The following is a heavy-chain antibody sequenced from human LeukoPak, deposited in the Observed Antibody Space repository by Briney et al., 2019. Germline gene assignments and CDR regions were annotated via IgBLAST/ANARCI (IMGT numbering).Heavy chain of an antibody. D-gene: IGHD2-2*01. V-gene: IGHV3-11*04. Sequence: GGSLRLSCAASGFTFSDYYMSWIRQAPGKGLEWVSYISSSGSTIYYADSVKGRFTISRDNAKNSLYLQMNSLRAEDTAVYYCARDHLDCSSTSCSFDYWGQGTLVTVSS. CDR3: ARDHLDCSSTSCSFDY. J-gene: IGHJ4*02. CDR1: GFTFSDYY. CDR2: ISSSGSTI.